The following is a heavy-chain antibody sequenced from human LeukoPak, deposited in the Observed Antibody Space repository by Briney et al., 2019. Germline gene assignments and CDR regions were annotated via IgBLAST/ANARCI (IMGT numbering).Heavy chain of an antibody. CDR2: IYHSGST. J-gene: IGHJ4*02. V-gene: IGHV4-38-2*02. CDR1: GYSISSGYY. CDR3: ARAEGGSGYDLDY. D-gene: IGHD5-12*01. Sequence: SETLSLTCTVSGYSISSGYYWGWIRQPPGKGLEWTGSIYHSGSTYYNPSLKSRVTISIDTSKNQFSLRLNSVTAADTALYYCARAEGGSGYDLDYWGQGTLVTVSS.